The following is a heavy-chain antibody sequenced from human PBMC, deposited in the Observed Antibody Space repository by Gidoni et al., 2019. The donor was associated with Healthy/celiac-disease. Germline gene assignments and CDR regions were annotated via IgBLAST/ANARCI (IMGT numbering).Heavy chain of an antibody. D-gene: IGHD2-15*01. CDR2: IGSKAISYAT. CDR1: GFTFSSSA. V-gene: IGHV3-73*02. CDR3: TRHGRSGVVVAATPDYYYYGMDV. J-gene: IGHJ6*02. Sequence: EVPLGESAGGWVQHGGSLNLSCADTGFTFSSSAMHWVRRAAGKGLEWVGRIGSKAISYATAYAASVKGRFTISRDDSKTTAYLQMTSLKTEDTAVYYCTRHGRSGVVVAATPDYYYYGMDVWGQVTTVTVSS.